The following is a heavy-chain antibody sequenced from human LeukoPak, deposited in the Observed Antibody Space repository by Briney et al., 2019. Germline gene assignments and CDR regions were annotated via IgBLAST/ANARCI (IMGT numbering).Heavy chain of an antibody. J-gene: IGHJ4*02. V-gene: IGHV3-21*01. D-gene: IGHD6-6*01. CDR2: ITSTSDYI. CDR1: GFTFSSYT. Sequence: GGSLRLSCAASGFTFSSYTMNWVRQAPGKGLEWVSSITSTSDYIYYADSVKGRFTISRDNAKNSLYLQMNSLRDEDTAVYYCARDDTVSSSSSFDYWGQGTLVTVSS. CDR3: ARDDTVSSSSSFDY.